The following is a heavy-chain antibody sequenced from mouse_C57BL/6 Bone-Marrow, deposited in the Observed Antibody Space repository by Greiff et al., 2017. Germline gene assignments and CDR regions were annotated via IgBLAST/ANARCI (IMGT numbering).Heavy chain of an antibody. D-gene: IGHD2-3*01. CDR3: ASRWLLPFYDRDY. J-gene: IGHJ4*01. V-gene: IGHV1-61*01. CDR2: IYPSDSET. Sequence: VQLQQPGAELVRPGSSVKLSCKASGYTFTSYWMDWVKQRPGQGLEWIGNIYPSDSETHYNQKFKNKATLTVDKSSSTAYLQLSSLTSEDSAVYYCASRWLLPFYDRDYWGQGTSVTVSS. CDR1: GYTFTSYW.